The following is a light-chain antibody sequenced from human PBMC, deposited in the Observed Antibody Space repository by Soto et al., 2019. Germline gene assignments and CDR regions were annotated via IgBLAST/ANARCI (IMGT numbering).Light chain of an antibody. CDR2: GAS. CDR1: QNIGTN. V-gene: IGKV3-15*01. CDR3: QQFDNWHPAWP. Sequence: EIVMTQSPATLSVAPGERATLSCRASQNIGTNLAWYQQKPGQPPRLLFFGASTRATGVPARFSGSGSGTEFTLTINSLQSEDFAVYYCQQFDNWHPAWPFGQGTKVEVK. J-gene: IGKJ1*01.